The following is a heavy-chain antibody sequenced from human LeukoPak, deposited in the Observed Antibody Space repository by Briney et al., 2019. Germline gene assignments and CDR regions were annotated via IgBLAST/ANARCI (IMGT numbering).Heavy chain of an antibody. D-gene: IGHD4-23*01. CDR1: GGSISSYY. CDR3: ARAGRDYGGITWFDP. V-gene: IGHV4-59*01. Sequence: SETLSLTCTVSGGSISSYYWNWIRQPPGKGLEWIGYIYYSGSTNYNPSLKSRVTISVDTSKNQFSLKLSSVTAADTAVYYCARAGRDYGGITWFDPWGQGTLVTVSS. CDR2: IYYSGST. J-gene: IGHJ5*02.